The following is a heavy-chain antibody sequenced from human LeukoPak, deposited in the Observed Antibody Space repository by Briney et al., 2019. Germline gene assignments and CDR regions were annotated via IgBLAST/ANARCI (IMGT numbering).Heavy chain of an antibody. Sequence: LRLYCAASGFTFSNAWMSWIRQPPGKGPEWIGEINHSGSTNYNPSLKSRVTISVDTSKNQFSLKLSSVTAADTAVYYCARVAHGSYPLYYYYYMDVWGKGTTVTVSS. J-gene: IGHJ6*03. CDR1: GFTFSNAW. V-gene: IGHV4-34*01. CDR2: INHSGST. D-gene: IGHD1-26*01. CDR3: ARVAHGSYPLYYYYYMDV.